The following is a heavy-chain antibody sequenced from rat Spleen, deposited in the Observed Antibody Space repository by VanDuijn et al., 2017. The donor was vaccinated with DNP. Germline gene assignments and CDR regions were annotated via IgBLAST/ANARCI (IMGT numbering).Heavy chain of an antibody. CDR3: ARHGNGTYYYDY. J-gene: IGHJ2*01. CDR2: ISYDGSRI. Sequence: EVQLVESGGGLVRPGRSLKLSCAASGFTFSDYVMAWVRQAPKKGLEWVATISYDGSRIYYRDSVKGRFTISRDNAKSTLYLQMDSLRSEDTATYYCARHGNGTYYYDYWGQGVMVTVSS. V-gene: IGHV5-17*01. CDR1: GFTFSDYV. D-gene: IGHD1-12*02.